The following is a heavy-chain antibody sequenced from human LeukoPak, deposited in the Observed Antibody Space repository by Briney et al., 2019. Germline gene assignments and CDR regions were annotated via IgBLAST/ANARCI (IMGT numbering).Heavy chain of an antibody. J-gene: IGHJ4*02. CDR3: ARDEAMGLLNY. V-gene: IGHV4-39*07. Sequence: SETLSLTCTVSGVSISSSSYYWGWIRQPPGKGLEWIGSIYYSGSTYYNPSLKSRVTISVDTSKNQFSLKLSSVTAADTAVYYCARDEAMGLLNYWGQGTLVTVSS. CDR1: GVSISSSSYY. CDR2: IYYSGST. D-gene: IGHD2-8*01.